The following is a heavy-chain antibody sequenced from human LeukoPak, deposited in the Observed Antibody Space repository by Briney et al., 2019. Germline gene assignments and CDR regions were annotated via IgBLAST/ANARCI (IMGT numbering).Heavy chain of an antibody. CDR3: ARVNLPYDRSIDY. CDR2: IIPIFGTA. D-gene: IGHD5-12*01. J-gene: IGHJ4*02. Sequence: SVKVSCKASGYTFTSYYMHWVRQAPGQGLEWMGRIIPIFGTANYARKFQGRVTITTDESTSTAYMELSSLRSEDTAVYYCARVNLPYDRSIDYWGQGTLVTVSS. CDR1: GYTFTSYY. V-gene: IGHV1-69*05.